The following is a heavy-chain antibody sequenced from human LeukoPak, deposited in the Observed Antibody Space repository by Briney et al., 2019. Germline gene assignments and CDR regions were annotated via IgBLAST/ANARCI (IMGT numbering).Heavy chain of an antibody. CDR1: GYTLTELS. Sequence: ASVKVSCKVSGYTLTELSMHWVRQAPGQGLEWMGIINPSGGSTSYAQKFQGRVTMTRDTSTSTVYMELSSLRSEDTAVYYCARDSNRYCSGGSCYWGEDYYGMDVWGQGTTVTVSS. V-gene: IGHV1-46*01. J-gene: IGHJ6*02. D-gene: IGHD2-15*01. CDR2: INPSGGST. CDR3: ARDSNRYCSGGSCYWGEDYYGMDV.